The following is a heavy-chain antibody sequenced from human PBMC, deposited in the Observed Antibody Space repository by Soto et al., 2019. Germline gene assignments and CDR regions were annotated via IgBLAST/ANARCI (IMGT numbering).Heavy chain of an antibody. CDR2: IYYSGST. D-gene: IGHD3-3*01. J-gene: IGHJ3*02. V-gene: IGHV4-61*01. Sequence: SETLSLTCTVSGGSVSSGSYYWSWIRQPPGKGLEWIGYIYYSGSTNYNPSLKSRVTISVDTSKNQFSLKLISVTAADTAVYYCARGRVYYDFWSGPFDIWGQGTMVTVSS. CDR1: GGSVSSGSYY. CDR3: ARGRVYYDFWSGPFDI.